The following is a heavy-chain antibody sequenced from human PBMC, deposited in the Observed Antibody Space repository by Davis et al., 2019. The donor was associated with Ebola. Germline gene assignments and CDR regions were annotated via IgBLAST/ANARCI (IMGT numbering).Heavy chain of an antibody. CDR2: INPNSGGT. J-gene: IGHJ4*02. D-gene: IGHD2-21*02. CDR3: ARRDRRGPHGFDY. V-gene: IGHV1-2*04. Sequence: ASVKVSCKASGYTFTGYYMHWVRQAPGQGLEWMGWINPNSGGTNYAQKFQGWVTMTRDTSISTAYMELSSLRSEDTAVYYCARRDRRGPHGFDYWGQGTLVTVSS. CDR1: GYTFTGYY.